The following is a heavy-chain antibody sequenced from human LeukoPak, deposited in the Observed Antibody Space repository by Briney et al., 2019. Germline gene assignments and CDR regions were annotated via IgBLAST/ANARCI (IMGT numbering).Heavy chain of an antibody. Sequence: GASVKVSCKASGYTFTGYYMHWVRQAPGQGLEWMGRIIPIFGTANYSQKFQGRVTITTDESTSTAYMELSSLRSEDTAVYYCASHERSTVTTFDHWGQGTLVTVSS. V-gene: IGHV1-69*05. CDR3: ASHERSTVTTFDH. CDR2: IIPIFGTA. CDR1: GYTFTGYY. J-gene: IGHJ4*02. D-gene: IGHD4-17*01.